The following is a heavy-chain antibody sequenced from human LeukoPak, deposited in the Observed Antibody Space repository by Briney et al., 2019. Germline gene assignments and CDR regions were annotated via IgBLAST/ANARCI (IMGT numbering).Heavy chain of an antibody. CDR3: ARVVRVDSSGWYRFYYYGMDV. J-gene: IGHJ6*04. CDR2: ISSSSSYI. CDR1: GFTFSSYS. D-gene: IGHD6-19*01. V-gene: IGHV3-21*01. Sequence: GGSLRLSCAASGFTFSSYSMNWVRQAPGKGLERVSSISSSSSYIYYADSVKGRFTISRDNAKNSLYLQMNSLRAEDTAVYYCARVVRVDSSGWYRFYYYGMDVWGKGTTVTVSS.